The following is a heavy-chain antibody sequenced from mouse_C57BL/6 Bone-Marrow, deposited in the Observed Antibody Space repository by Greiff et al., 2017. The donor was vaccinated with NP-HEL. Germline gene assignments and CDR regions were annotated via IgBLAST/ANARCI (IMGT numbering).Heavy chain of an antibody. V-gene: IGHV14-4*01. CDR1: GFNIKDDY. CDR3: TYGYWYFDV. D-gene: IGHD1-1*01. J-gene: IGHJ1*03. CDR2: IDPENGDT. Sequence: EVQLQQSGAELVRPGASVKLSCTASGFNIKDDYMHWVKQRPEQGLEWIGWIDPENGDTEYASKFQGKATITADTSSNTAYPQLSSLTSEDTAVYYCTYGYWYFDVWGTGTTVTVSS.